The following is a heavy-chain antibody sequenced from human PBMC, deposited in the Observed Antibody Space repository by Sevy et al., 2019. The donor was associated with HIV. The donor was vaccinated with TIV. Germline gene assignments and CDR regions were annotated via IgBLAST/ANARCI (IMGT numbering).Heavy chain of an antibody. CDR3: ARYGGYIDH. D-gene: IGHD2-15*01. Sequence: GGSLRLSCASSGFTFSDYWMTWVRQAPEKGLEWVANIKQDGSEKYYVDSVKGRFTISRDNAKNSLYLQMTSLRADDTAVYYCARYGGYIDHWGHGTLVTVSS. CDR1: GFTFSDYW. CDR2: IKQDGSEK. V-gene: IGHV3-7*01. J-gene: IGHJ4*01.